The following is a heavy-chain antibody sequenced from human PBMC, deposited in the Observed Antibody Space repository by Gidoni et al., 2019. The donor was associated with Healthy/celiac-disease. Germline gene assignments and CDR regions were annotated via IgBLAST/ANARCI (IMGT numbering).Heavy chain of an antibody. CDR1: GFTFSSYS. Sequence: EVQLVESGGGLVKPGGSLRLSCAASGFTFSSYSMNCVRQAPGKGLEWVSSISSSSSYIYYEDSVKGRFTISRDNAKNSLYLQMNSLRAEDTAVYYCARDSLKVRGVIVSVYWGQGTLVTVSS. V-gene: IGHV3-21*01. D-gene: IGHD3-10*01. J-gene: IGHJ4*02. CDR2: ISSSSSYI. CDR3: ARDSLKVRGVIVSVY.